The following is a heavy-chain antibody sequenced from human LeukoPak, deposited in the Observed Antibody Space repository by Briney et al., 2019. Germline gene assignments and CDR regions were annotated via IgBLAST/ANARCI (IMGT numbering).Heavy chain of an antibody. D-gene: IGHD5-24*01. J-gene: IGHJ3*02. CDR1: GFTFTNYW. CDR3: ARDADLGTTITGGFDI. CDR2: IRHDGSAK. Sequence: GGSLRLSCAASGFTFTNYWMSWVRQAPGKGLEWVANIRHDGSAKFYVDSVKGRFTISRDNAKNLLYLQMNSLRAEDTAVYYCARDADLGTTITGGFDIWGQGTMVTVPS. V-gene: IGHV3-7*01.